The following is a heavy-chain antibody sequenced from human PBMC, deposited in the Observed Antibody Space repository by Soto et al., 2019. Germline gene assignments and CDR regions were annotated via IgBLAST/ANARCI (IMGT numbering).Heavy chain of an antibody. J-gene: IGHJ2*01. CDR2: IYSNGDT. CDR3: LRGWSLALSWYLGL. CDR1: GGSISSGEFY. Sequence: QVQLQESGPGLVRPSQTLSLTCTVSGGSISSGEFYWSWIRQPPGKGLEWIGYIYSNGDTYYIPSLRSRVSMSVDTSRNQFCLKLCSVPDADTVVYYCLRGWSLALSWYLGLWGRGTLVTVS. D-gene: IGHD6-19*01. V-gene: IGHV4-30-4*01.